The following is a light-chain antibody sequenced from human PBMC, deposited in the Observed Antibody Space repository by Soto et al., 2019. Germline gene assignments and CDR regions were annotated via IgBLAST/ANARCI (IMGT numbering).Light chain of an antibody. J-gene: IGLJ2*01. CDR2: GNS. Sequence: QPVLTEPPSVSGAPGQRVTISCTGSSSNIGAGYDVHWYQQLPGTAPKLLISGNSNRPSGVPDRFSGSKSGTSASLAITGLQAEDEADYYCHSYDSSLSGAVFGGGTKVTVL. V-gene: IGLV1-40*01. CDR3: HSYDSSLSGAV. CDR1: SSNIGAGYD.